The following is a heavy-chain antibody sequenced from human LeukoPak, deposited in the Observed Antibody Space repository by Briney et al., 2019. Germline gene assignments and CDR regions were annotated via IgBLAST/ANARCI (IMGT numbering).Heavy chain of an antibody. CDR2: IYYSGST. CDR3: SRGLDSRKLGY. CDR1: GGSISSYY. Sequence: PSETLSLTCTVSGGSISSYYWRWIRQPPGKGLEWIGYIYYSGSTNYNPSLRSRVTISVDTSKNQFSLKLSSVTAADTAVYFCSRGLDSRKLGYWGQGTLVTVSS. J-gene: IGHJ4*02. V-gene: IGHV4-59*08. D-gene: IGHD3-22*01.